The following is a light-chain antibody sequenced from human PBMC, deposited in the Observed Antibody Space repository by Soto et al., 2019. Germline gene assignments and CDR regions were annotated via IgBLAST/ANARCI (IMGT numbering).Light chain of an antibody. J-gene: IGLJ2*01. CDR3: CSYAGSYTLV. CDR1: GGDVGGYNY. V-gene: IGLV2-11*01. Sequence: QAVVTQPRSLSGSPGQSVTISCTATGGDVGGYNYVSWYQQHPGKVPKLMIYDVNKRPSGVPARFSGSKSGNTASLTISGLQAEDEADYYCCSYAGSYTLVFGGGTKLTVL. CDR2: DVN.